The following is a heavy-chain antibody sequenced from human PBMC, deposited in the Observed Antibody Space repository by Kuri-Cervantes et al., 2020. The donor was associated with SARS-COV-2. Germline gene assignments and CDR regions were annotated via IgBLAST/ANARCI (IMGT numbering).Heavy chain of an antibody. CDR1: EFTFRNYA. CDR3: ARVPYYHDGSGFFYFDY. V-gene: IGHV3-30-3*01. CDR2: ISYDGTNK. D-gene: IGHD3-22*01. Sequence: GGSLRLSCAASEFTFRNYAMHWVRQAPGKGLEWVAAISYDGTNKYYADFVKGRFTISRDNSNNTLYLQMNSLRVEDTAVYYCARVPYYHDGSGFFYFDYWGQGTLVTVSS. J-gene: IGHJ4*02.